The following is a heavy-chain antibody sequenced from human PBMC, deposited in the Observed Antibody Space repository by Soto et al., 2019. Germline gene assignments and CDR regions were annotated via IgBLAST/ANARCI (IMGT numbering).Heavy chain of an antibody. CDR3: ARVTYDSLTAYSYYFDY. CDR2: VSYTGSV. J-gene: IGHJ4*02. Sequence: SQTLSLTCSVSGDSIRPYYWAWIRQPPGKGLEWVGYVSYTGSVLYKSSLKSRLTISVDTSKNHFSLRLKSVTAADTAVYYCARVTYDSLTAYSYYFDYWGQGTLVTVSS. V-gene: IGHV4-59*01. CDR1: GDSIRPYY. D-gene: IGHD3-9*01.